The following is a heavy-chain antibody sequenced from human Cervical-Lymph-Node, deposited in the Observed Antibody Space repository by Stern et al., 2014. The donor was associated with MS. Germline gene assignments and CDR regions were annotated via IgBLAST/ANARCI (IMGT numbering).Heavy chain of an antibody. CDR2: IYNSGAT. Sequence: QLQLQESGPGLVKPSQTLSLTCTVSGDSISSGGHYWSWIRQHPGKGLEWIGYIYNSGATFYNPSLKGRVTISLDMSNNQFSLTMSSVTAADTATYYCASRWSGTYYGQNWFDPWGQGILVTVSS. J-gene: IGHJ5*02. CDR3: ASRWSGTYYGQNWFDP. D-gene: IGHD1-26*01. CDR1: GDSISSGGHY. V-gene: IGHV4-31*03.